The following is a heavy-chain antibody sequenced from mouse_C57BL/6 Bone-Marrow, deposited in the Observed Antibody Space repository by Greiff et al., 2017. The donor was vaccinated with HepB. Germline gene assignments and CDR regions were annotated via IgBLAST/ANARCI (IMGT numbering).Heavy chain of an antibody. V-gene: IGHV1-61*01. CDR2: IYPSDSET. D-gene: IGHD1-1*01. J-gene: IGHJ3*01. CDR3: ASGYCVSSLFAY. CDR1: GYTFTSYW. Sequence: QVQLQQPGAELVRPGSSVKLSCKASGYTFTSYWMDWVKQRPGQGLEWIGNIYPSDSETHYNQKFKDKATLTVDKYSSTAYMQLISLTSEDSAVYYCASGYCVSSLFAYWGQGTLVTVSA.